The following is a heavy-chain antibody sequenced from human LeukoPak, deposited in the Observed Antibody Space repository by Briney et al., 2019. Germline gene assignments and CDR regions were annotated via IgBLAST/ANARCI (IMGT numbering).Heavy chain of an antibody. J-gene: IGHJ4*02. CDR1: GGSISSSSYY. Sequence: KSSETLSLTCTVSGGSISSSSYYWGWIRQPPGKGLEWIGSIYYSGSTYYNPSLKSRVTISVDTSKNQFSLKLSSVTAADTAVYYCARHGDYGDSTEFDYWGQGTLVTVSS. V-gene: IGHV4-39*01. CDR3: ARHGDYGDSTEFDY. D-gene: IGHD4-17*01. CDR2: IYYSGST.